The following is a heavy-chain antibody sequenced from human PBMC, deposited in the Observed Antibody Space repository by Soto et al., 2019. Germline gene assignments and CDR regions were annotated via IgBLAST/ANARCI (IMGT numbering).Heavy chain of an antibody. CDR3: ASSIVGATNPLDFYYYYGMDV. J-gene: IGHJ6*02. CDR1: RYTFTRYG. V-gene: IGHV1-18*01. Sequence: ASVKVSCKASRYTFTRYGISWVRQAPGQGLEWMGWISTYNENTKYAQKFQGRVTLTTDTSTSTAYIELRSLTSDDTAVYYCASSIVGATNPLDFYYYYGMDVWGQGTTVTVSS. CDR2: ISTYNENT. D-gene: IGHD1-26*01.